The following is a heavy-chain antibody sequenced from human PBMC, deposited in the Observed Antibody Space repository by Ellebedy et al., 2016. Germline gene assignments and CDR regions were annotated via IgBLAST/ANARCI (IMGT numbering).Heavy chain of an antibody. Sequence: ASVKVSCXASEYPFTSYDINWVRQATGQGLEWMGWINPDSGNTGYAQKFQGRVTMTKDTSARTAYMELSSLRSEDTAVYYCARGRCHGDNCYSSYFYHWGQGTLVTVSS. CDR3: ARGRCHGDNCYSSYFYH. CDR2: INPDSGNT. J-gene: IGHJ1*01. V-gene: IGHV1-8*01. CDR1: EYPFTSYD. D-gene: IGHD2-15*01.